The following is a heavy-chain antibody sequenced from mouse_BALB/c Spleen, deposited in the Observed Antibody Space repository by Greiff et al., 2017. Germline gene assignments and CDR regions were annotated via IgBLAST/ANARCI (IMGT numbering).Heavy chain of an antibody. CDR1: GFTFSSFG. Sequence: EVKLQESGGGLVQPGGSRKLSCAASGFTFSSFGMHWVRQAPEKGLEWVAYISSGSSTIYYADTVKGRFTISRDNPKNTLFLQMTSLRSEDTAMYYCARSQGDDGYYEYAMDYWGQGTSVTVSS. V-gene: IGHV5-17*02. J-gene: IGHJ4*01. D-gene: IGHD2-3*01. CDR3: ARSQGDDGYYEYAMDY. CDR2: ISSGSSTI.